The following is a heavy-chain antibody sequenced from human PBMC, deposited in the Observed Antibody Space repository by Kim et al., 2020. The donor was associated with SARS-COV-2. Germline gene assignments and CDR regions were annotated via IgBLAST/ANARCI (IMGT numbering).Heavy chain of an antibody. CDR3: ARQARYYYDSSGYPDAFDI. V-gene: IGHV4-39*01. J-gene: IGHJ3*02. CDR2: IYYSGST. D-gene: IGHD3-22*01. Sequence: SETLSLTCTVSGGSISSSSYYWGWIRQPPGKGLEWIGSIYYSGSTYYNPSLKSRVTISVDTSKNQFSLKLSSVTAADTAVYYCARQARYYYDSSGYPDAFDIWGQGTMVTVSS. CDR1: GGSISSSSYY.